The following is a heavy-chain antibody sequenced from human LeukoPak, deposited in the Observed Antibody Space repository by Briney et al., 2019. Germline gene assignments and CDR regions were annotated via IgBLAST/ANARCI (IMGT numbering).Heavy chain of an antibody. CDR1: GDSSSNSIYY. V-gene: IGHV4-39*07. CDR3: ARAPYSSYGDY. J-gene: IGHJ4*02. D-gene: IGHD3-22*01. CDR2: IDYGGST. Sequence: PSETLSLTCTVSGDSSSNSIYYWGWIRQPPGKGLEWIGSIDYGGSTYYNPSLKSRATVSIDTSKNQFSLKLSSVTAADTAVYYCARAPYSSYGDYWGQGTLVTVAS.